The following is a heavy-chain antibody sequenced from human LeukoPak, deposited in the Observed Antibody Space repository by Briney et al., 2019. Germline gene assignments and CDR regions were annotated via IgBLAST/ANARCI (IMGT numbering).Heavy chain of an antibody. D-gene: IGHD6-25*01. V-gene: IGHV4-59*11. J-gene: IGHJ6*03. CDR3: ARVRRLPHYYYYYFMDV. CDR2: IYDSENT. Sequence: SETLSLTCTVSGGSISSHFWGWVRQPPGKGLEWIGYIYDSENTNYNPSLRGRVTISVDTSKHQFSLNLNSVTAADTAVYYCARVRRLPHYYYYYFMDVWGKGTTDTVSS. CDR1: GGSISSHF.